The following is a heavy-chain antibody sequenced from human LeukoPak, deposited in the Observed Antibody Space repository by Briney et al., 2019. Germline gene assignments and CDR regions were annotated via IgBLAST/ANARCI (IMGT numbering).Heavy chain of an antibody. Sequence: GSLRLSCAASGFTVSDYYMSWIRQAPGKGLEWVSYISSSGGAIYFADSVKGRFTIARDNAKKSLHLQMNSLRAEDTAVYYCARDGDSGSYYIDYWGQGTLVTVSS. CDR2: ISSSGGAI. V-gene: IGHV3-11*01. J-gene: IGHJ4*02. D-gene: IGHD3-10*01. CDR3: ARDGDSGSYYIDY. CDR1: GFTVSDYY.